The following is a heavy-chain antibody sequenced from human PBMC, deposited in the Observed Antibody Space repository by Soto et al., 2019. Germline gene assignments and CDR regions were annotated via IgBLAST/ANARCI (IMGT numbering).Heavy chain of an antibody. CDR1: GFTFDDYA. Sequence: GGSLRLSCAASGFTFDDYAMHWVRQGPGKGLEWVSGISWNSGGIGYADSVKGRFTISRDNAKNSLYLQMDRLRPEDTAFYYCAKSPHDILIGSAFDYWGRGTLVTVSS. CDR2: ISWNSGGI. D-gene: IGHD3-9*01. V-gene: IGHV3-9*01. CDR3: AKSPHDILIGSAFDY. J-gene: IGHJ4*02.